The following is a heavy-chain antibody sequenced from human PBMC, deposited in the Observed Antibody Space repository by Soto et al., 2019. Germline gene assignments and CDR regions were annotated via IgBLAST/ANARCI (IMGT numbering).Heavy chain of an antibody. CDR2: IRASGSDT. D-gene: IGHD3-16*01. J-gene: IGHJ6*02. CDR1: GFTFSSYT. Sequence: GGSLRLSCAASGFTFSSYTLSWVRQAPGKGLEWVSAIRASGSDTFYADSVKGRFTISRDNSKNTLYLQMNSLRAEDTAIYYCAKRGDYYYYGMNVWGQGTTVTVSS. V-gene: IGHV3-23*01. CDR3: AKRGDYYYYGMNV.